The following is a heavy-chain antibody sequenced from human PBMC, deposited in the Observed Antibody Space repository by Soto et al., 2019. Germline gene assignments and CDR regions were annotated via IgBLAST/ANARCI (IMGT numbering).Heavy chain of an antibody. CDR3: ARVRELLDAFDI. CDR1: GGTFSIYA. V-gene: IGHV1-69*01. Sequence: RSSVKGSCKASGGTFSIYAISWLRQAPGQGLEWMGGIIPIFGTANYAQKFQGRVTITADESTSTAYMELSSLRSEDTAVYYCARVRELLDAFDIWGQGTMVTVFS. J-gene: IGHJ3*02. CDR2: IIPIFGTA. D-gene: IGHD1-26*01.